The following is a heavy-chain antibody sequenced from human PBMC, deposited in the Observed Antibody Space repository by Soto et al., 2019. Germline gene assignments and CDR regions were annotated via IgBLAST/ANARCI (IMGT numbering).Heavy chain of an antibody. V-gene: IGHV3-30-3*01. Sequence: GGSLRLSCAASGFTFSSYAMHWVRQAPGKGLEWVAVISYDGSNKYYADSVKGRFTISRDNSKNTLYLQMNSLRAEDTAVYYCARSYDFWSGYGPFDPWGQGTLVTVSS. J-gene: IGHJ5*02. D-gene: IGHD3-3*01. CDR1: GFTFSSYA. CDR2: ISYDGSNK. CDR3: ARSYDFWSGYGPFDP.